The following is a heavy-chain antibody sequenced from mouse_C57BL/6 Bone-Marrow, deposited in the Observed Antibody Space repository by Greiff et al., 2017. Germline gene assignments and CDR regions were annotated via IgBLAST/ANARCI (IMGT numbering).Heavy chain of an antibody. J-gene: IGHJ3*01. CDR1: GFSLSTSGMG. D-gene: IGHD2-5*01. V-gene: IGHV8-12*01. CDR2: TYWGDDK. Sequence: QVTLKESGPGILQSSQSLSLSCSSSGFSLSTSGMGVSWIRQPSGKGLEWPAHTYWGDDKCCNPFLKSRLTISKDTSRIQVFLNITSVDTAETATYYCARILYYSNSFAYWGQGTLVTVSA. CDR3: ARILYYSNSFAY.